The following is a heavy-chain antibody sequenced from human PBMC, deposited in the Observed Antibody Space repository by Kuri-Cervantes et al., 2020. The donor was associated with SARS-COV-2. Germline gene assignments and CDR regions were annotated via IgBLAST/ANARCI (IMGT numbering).Heavy chain of an antibody. CDR2: INPNSGGT. V-gene: IGHV1-2*02. Sequence: ASVKVSCKASGYTFTGYYMHWVRQAPGQGLEWMGWINPNSGGTNYAQKFQGRVTMTRDTSISTAYMELSRLRSDDTAVYYCATGGPITIFGVVTKRFDYWGQGTLVTVSS. CDR3: ATGGPITIFGVVTKRFDY. CDR1: GYTFTGYY. J-gene: IGHJ4*02. D-gene: IGHD3-3*01.